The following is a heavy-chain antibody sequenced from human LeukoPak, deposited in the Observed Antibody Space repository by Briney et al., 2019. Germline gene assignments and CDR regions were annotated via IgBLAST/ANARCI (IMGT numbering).Heavy chain of an antibody. J-gene: IGHJ6*03. Sequence: GASVKVSCKASGYTLTSYGISWVRQAPGQGLEWMGWISAYNGNTNYAQKLQGRVTMTTDTSTSTAYMELRSLRSDDTAVYYCARDSDPSYSSSRNYYYYMDVWGKGTTVTVSS. CDR3: ARDSDPSYSSSRNYYYYMDV. V-gene: IGHV1-18*01. D-gene: IGHD6-13*01. CDR2: ISAYNGNT. CDR1: GYTLTSYG.